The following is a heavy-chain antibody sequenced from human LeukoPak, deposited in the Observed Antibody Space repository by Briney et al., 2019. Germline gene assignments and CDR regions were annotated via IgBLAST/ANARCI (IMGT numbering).Heavy chain of an antibody. CDR1: VFTFSSYG. D-gene: IGHD4-17*01. V-gene: IGHV3-23*01. Sequence: GGSLRLSCAASVFTFSSYGMSWVRQAPGKGLEWVSAISGSGGSTYYADSVKGRFTISRDNSKNTLYLQMNSLRAEDTAVYYCAKKRDYGDYKYYFDYWGQGTLVTVSS. J-gene: IGHJ4*02. CDR2: ISGSGGST. CDR3: AKKRDYGDYKYYFDY.